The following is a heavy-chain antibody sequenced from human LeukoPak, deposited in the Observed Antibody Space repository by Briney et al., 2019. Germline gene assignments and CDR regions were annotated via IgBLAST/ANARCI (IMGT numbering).Heavy chain of an antibody. V-gene: IGHV4-30-4*08. Sequence: PSQTLSLTCTVSGASISTGDYYWSWIRQPPGKGLEWIGEINHSGSTNYNPSLKSRVTISVDTSKNQFSLKLSSVTAADTAVYYCARGGKRDSGYDNWFDPWGQGTLVTVSS. CDR1: GASISTGDYY. CDR3: ARGGKRDSGYDNWFDP. J-gene: IGHJ5*02. CDR2: INHSGST. D-gene: IGHD5-12*01.